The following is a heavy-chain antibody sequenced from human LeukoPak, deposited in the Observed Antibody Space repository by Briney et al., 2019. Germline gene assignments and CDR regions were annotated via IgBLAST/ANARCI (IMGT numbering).Heavy chain of an antibody. V-gene: IGHV3-7*03. Sequence: GGSLRLSCAASGFTFSSYWMSWVRQAPGKGLEWVANIKQDGSEKYYVDSVKGRFTISRDNAKNSLYLQMNSLRAEDTALYYCAKDIDYSSSSGFDYWGQGTLVTVSS. CDR3: AKDIDYSSSSGFDY. D-gene: IGHD6-6*01. CDR1: GFTFSSYW. J-gene: IGHJ4*02. CDR2: IKQDGSEK.